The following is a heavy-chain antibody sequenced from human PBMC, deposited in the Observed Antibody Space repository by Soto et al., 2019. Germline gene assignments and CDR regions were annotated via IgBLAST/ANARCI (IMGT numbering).Heavy chain of an antibody. J-gene: IGHJ4*02. D-gene: IGHD5-18*01. CDR2: ISVTGGST. CDR1: GFTFSSYA. Sequence: EELLVESGGGLVQPGGSLRLSCAASGFTFSSYAMSWVRQAPGKGLEWVSTISVTGGSTSYADSVKGRFTISRDKSRSTLYLQMNSLRAEDTAVYYCAKDVYSYGYSLDYWGQGTLVTVSS. V-gene: IGHV3-23*04. CDR3: AKDVYSYGYSLDY.